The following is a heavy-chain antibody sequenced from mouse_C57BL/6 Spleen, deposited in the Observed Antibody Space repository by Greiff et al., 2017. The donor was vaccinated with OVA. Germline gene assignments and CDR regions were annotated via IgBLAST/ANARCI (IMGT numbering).Heavy chain of an antibody. CDR2: IWGGGST. CDR1: GFSLTSYG. V-gene: IGHV2-9*01. D-gene: IGHD2-4*01. Sequence: VQLVESGPGLVAPSQSLSITCTVSGFSLTSYGVHWVRPPPGKGLEWLGVIWGGGSTNYNSALMSRLSISKDNSKSQVFLKMNRLQTDDTAMYYCAKRGIGLPFAYWGQGTLVTVSA. J-gene: IGHJ3*01. CDR3: AKRGIGLPFAY.